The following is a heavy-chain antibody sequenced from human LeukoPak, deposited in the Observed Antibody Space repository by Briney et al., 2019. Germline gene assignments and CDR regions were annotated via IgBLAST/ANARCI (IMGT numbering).Heavy chain of an antibody. CDR3: ARDLDFCTTPGWFDP. J-gene: IGHJ5*02. D-gene: IGHD3/OR15-3a*01. CDR1: GFTFSSYL. CDR2: INSEGSST. V-gene: IGHV3-74*01. Sequence: GGSLRLSCAASGFTFSSYLMHWVRQAPGKGLVWFSRINSEGSSTNYADSVKGRFTISRDNAKNTLSLQMNSLRAEDTAVYYCARDLDFCTTPGWFDPWGQGTLVTVSS.